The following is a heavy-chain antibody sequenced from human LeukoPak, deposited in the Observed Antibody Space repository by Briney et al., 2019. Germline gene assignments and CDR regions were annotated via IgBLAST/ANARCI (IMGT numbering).Heavy chain of an antibody. V-gene: IGHV3-21*01. CDR2: ISSSSSYI. CDR3: ARENYGSGSYRDYYYGMDV. D-gene: IGHD3-10*01. J-gene: IGHJ6*04. CDR1: GFTFSSYS. Sequence: AGGSLRLSCAASGFTFSSYSMNWVRQAPGKGLEWVSSISSSSSYIYYADSVKGRFTISRDNAKNSLYLQMNSLRAEDTAVYYCARENYGSGSYRDYYYGMDVWGKGTTVTVSS.